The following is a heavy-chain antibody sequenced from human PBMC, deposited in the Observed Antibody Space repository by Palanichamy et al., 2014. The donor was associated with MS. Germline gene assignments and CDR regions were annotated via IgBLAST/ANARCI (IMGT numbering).Heavy chain of an antibody. Sequence: QVLLVQSGAEVKKPGASVKVSCKTSGYTFTNYNINWVRQASGQGLEWVGWVNPNNGKTTYAQKFQGRVTLTRNTSISTAFMELSSLKSEDTAMYYCARAYTRSEILTGYFMAYFDPWGQGTLVTVSS. V-gene: IGHV1-8*01. CDR3: ARAYTRSEILTGYFMAYFDP. CDR1: GYTFTNYN. CDR2: VNPNNGKT. J-gene: IGHJ5*02. D-gene: IGHD3-9*01.